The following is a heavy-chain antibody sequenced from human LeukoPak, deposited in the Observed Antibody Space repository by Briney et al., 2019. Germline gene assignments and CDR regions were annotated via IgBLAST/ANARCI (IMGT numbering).Heavy chain of an antibody. J-gene: IGHJ6*03. CDR3: ARAVVVMVRGVTLYYYYYYMDV. V-gene: IGHV4-59*12. CDR2: IYDSGST. CDR1: GASLSSYY. D-gene: IGHD3-10*01. Sequence: PSETLSLTCTVSGASLSSYYWSWIRQPPGKGLEWIGYIYDSGSTNYNPSLKSRVTISVDTSKNQFSLKLSSATAADTAVYYCARAVVVMVRGVTLYYYYYYMDVWGKGTTVTVSS.